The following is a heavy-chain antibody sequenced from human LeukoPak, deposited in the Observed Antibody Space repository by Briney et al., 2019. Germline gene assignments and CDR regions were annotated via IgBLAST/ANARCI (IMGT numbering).Heavy chain of an antibody. V-gene: IGHV4-61*05. J-gene: IGHJ4*02. CDR2: IYYSGST. D-gene: IGHD5-12*01. CDR1: GGSISSSSYY. Sequence: SETLSLTCTVSGGSISSSSYYWGWIRQPPGKGLEWIGYIYYSGSTNYNPSLKSRVTISVDTSKNLFSLKLSSVTAADTAVYYCARASGGYDTIDYWGQGTLVTVSS. CDR3: ARASGGYDTIDY.